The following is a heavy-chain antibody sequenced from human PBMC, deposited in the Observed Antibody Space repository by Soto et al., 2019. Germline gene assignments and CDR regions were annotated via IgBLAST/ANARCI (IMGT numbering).Heavy chain of an antibody. V-gene: IGHV3-66*01. CDR2: IQSGGPT. J-gene: IGHJ3*02. CDR3: TSPRPDAIAFNI. Sequence: GGSLRLSCAASGFTVSSKYMSWVRQAPGKGLEWVSLIQSGGPTYYADSVKGRFTISRDTSENTLHLQMDSLRAEDTAVYYCTSPRPDAIAFNIWGQGTVVTVSS. CDR1: GFTVSSKY.